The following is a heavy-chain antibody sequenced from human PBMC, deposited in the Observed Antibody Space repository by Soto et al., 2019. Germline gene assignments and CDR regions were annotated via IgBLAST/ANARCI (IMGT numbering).Heavy chain of an antibody. D-gene: IGHD6-6*01. V-gene: IGHV4-61*01. CDR1: GGSVSSGSYY. CDR3: ARDGIAAHRRGWFDP. CDR2: IYYSGST. Sequence: QVQLQESGPGLVKPSETLSLTCTVSGGSVSSGSYYWSWIRQPPGKGLEWIGYIYYSGSTNYNPSLKSRRTISVDTSKNQFSLKLRSVTAADTAVYYCARDGIAAHRRGWFDPWGQGTLVTVSS. J-gene: IGHJ5*02.